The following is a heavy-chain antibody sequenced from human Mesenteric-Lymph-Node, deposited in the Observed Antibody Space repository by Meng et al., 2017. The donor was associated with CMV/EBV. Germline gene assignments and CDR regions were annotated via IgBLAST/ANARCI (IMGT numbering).Heavy chain of an antibody. Sequence: GESLKISCAASGFTFSSYWMSWVRQAPGKGLEWVSSISSSSSYIYYADSVKGRFTISRDNAKNSLYLQMNSLRAEDTAVYYCARGGDSGSYYIYWGQGTLVTVSS. CDR2: ISSSSSYI. D-gene: IGHD1-26*01. J-gene: IGHJ4*02. CDR1: GFTFSSYW. CDR3: ARGGDSGSYYIY. V-gene: IGHV3-21*01.